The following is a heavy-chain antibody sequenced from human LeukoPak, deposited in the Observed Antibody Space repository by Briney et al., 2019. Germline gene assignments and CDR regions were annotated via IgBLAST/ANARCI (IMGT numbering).Heavy chain of an antibody. CDR3: ARDQGYQLLLY. Sequence: GGSLRLSCAASGFTFSSYAMPWVRQAPGKGLEYVSAISSNGGSTYYANSVKGRFTISRDNSKNTLYLQMGSLRAEDMAVYYCARDQGYQLLLYWGQGTLVTVSS. D-gene: IGHD2-2*01. V-gene: IGHV3-64*01. J-gene: IGHJ4*02. CDR2: ISSNGGST. CDR1: GFTFSSYA.